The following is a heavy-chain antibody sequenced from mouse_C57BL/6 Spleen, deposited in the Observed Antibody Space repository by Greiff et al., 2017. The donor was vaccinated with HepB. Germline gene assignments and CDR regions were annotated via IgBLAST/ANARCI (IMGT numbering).Heavy chain of an antibody. D-gene: IGHD1-1*01. CDR2: IWRGGST. Sequence: VHLVESGPGLVQPSQSLSITCTVSGFSLTSYGVHWVRQSPGKGLEWLGVIWRGGSTDDNAAFMSRLSITKDNSKSQVFFKMNSLQADDTAIYYCAKGSSWFAYWGQGTLVTVSA. V-gene: IGHV2-5*01. CDR1: GFSLTSYG. J-gene: IGHJ3*01. CDR3: AKGSSWFAY.